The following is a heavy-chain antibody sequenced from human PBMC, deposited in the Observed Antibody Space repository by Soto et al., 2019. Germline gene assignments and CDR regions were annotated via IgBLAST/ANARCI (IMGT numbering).Heavy chain of an antibody. D-gene: IGHD3-16*02. CDR1: GYTFTSYG. Sequence: ASVKVSCKASGYTFTSYGISWVRQAPGQGLEWMGWISAYNGNTNYAQKLQGRVTMTTDTSTSTAYMELRSLRSDDTAVYYCAGDWMITLGGVIVKMYYFDYGGRGTLVTVSS. CDR3: AGDWMITLGGVIVKMYYFDY. CDR2: ISAYNGNT. J-gene: IGHJ4*02. V-gene: IGHV1-18*01.